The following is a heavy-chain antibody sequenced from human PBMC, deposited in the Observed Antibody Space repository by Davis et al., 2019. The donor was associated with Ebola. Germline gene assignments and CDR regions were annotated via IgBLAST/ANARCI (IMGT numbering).Heavy chain of an antibody. J-gene: IGHJ3*02. V-gene: IGHV3-23*01. CDR3: AGNYAKSAFDI. CDR1: GFSLRNYA. D-gene: IGHD1-7*01. Sequence: PGGSLRLSCAASGFSLRNYAVSWVRQAPGKGLEWVPTINYGSESTYFADSVKGRFTVSRDDSKSTLYLQMNSLRVEDTAVYYCAGNYAKSAFDIWGPGTMVAVSS. CDR2: INYGSEST.